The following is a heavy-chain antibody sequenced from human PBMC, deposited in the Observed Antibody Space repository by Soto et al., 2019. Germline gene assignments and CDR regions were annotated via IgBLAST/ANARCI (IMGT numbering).Heavy chain of an antibody. V-gene: IGHV1-69*02. CDR3: ARNYSYGGSFQGGPFDY. Sequence: QVQLVQSGAEVKNPGSSVKVSCKAYGGTFSSYTISWVRQAPGQGLEWMGRIIPILGIANYAQKLQGRVTITADKSPITAYMELSSLRSEDTAVYYCARNYSYGGSFQGGPFDYCGQGTLVTVSS. CDR2: IIPILGIA. J-gene: IGHJ4*02. D-gene: IGHD2-15*01. CDR1: GGTFSSYT.